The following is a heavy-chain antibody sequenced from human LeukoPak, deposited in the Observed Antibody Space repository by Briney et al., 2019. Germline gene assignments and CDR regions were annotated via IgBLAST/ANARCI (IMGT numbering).Heavy chain of an antibody. CDR3: ARDHQVGPTYY. D-gene: IGHD1-26*01. CDR2: ISAYNGNT. CDR1: GYTFTSYG. J-gene: IGHJ4*02. Sequence: VASVKVSCKASGYTFTSYGISWVRPAPGQGLEWMGWISAYNGNTNYGQKLQGRVTMTTDTSTSTAYMELRSLKSDDAAVYYCARDHQVGPTYYWGQGTLVTVSS. V-gene: IGHV1-18*01.